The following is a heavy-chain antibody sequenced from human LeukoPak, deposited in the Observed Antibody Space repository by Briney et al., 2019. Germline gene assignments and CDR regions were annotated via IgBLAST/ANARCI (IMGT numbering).Heavy chain of an antibody. CDR1: GFTFSSYG. V-gene: IGHV3-30*18. Sequence: PGRSLRLSCAASGFTFSSYGMHWVRQAPGKGLEWVTVMSYDGSNKDYADSVKGRFTISRDNYKNTLYVQMNSLRAEDTAVYYCAKDSSGGWLRSYYFDSWGQGTLVTVSS. J-gene: IGHJ4*02. D-gene: IGHD5-24*01. CDR3: AKDSSGGWLRSYYFDS. CDR2: MSYDGSNK.